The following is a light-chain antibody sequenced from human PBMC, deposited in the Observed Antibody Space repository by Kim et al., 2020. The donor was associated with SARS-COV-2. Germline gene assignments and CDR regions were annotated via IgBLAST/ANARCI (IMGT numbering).Light chain of an antibody. CDR1: SRDIGAYKY. CDR2: DVS. CDR3: SSYTTSTSYV. Sequence: QSALTQPASVSGSPGQSITISCTGTSRDIGAYKYVSWYQQHPGKAPKLMIYDVSNRPSGVSNRFSGSTSGNTASLTISGLQAEDEADYYCSSYTTSTSYVFGTGTKVTVL. V-gene: IGLV2-14*03. J-gene: IGLJ1*01.